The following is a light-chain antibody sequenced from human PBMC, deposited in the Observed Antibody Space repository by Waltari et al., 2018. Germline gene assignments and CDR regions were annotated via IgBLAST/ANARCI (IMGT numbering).Light chain of an antibody. J-gene: IGKJ1*01. CDR1: QSVRTY. CDR2: KAS. CDR3: QQYNTYSWT. V-gene: IGKV1-5*03. Sequence: GDRVTITCRASQSVRTYLAWYQQKPGKVPKLLIYKASTLETGVPSRFSGSGSETEFTLTIASLQPDDFGTYYCQQYNTYSWTFGQGTEVDIK.